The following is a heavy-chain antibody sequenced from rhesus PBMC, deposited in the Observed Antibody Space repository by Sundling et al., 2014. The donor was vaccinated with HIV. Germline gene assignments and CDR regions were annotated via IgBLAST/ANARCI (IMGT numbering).Heavy chain of an antibody. D-gene: IGHD3-16*01. J-gene: IGHJ4*01. CDR2: IYWNESK. CDR3: ARVRGYYSGSWDY. CDR1: GFSISTTGIG. V-gene: IGHV2-95*01. Sequence: QVTLKESGPALVKPTQTLTLTCTFSGFSISTTGIGVGWIRQPPGKALEWLASIYWNESKYYNTSLKSRLTISKDTSKNQVVLRMTNMDPVDTATYYCARVRGYYSGSWDYWGQGVLVTVSS.